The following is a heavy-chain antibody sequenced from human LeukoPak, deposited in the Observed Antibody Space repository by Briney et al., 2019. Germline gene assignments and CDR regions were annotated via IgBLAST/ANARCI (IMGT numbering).Heavy chain of an antibody. CDR1: GGSISSGIYY. CDR3: ARAGDSSGYPSDY. J-gene: IGHJ4*02. CDR2: IYTSGST. Sequence: PSETLSLTCTVSGGSISSGIYYWSWIRQPAGKGLERIGRIYTSGSTNYKPSLKSRVTISVDTSKNQFSLKLSSVTDADTAVYYCARAGDSSGYPSDYWGQGTLVTVSS. V-gene: IGHV4-61*02. D-gene: IGHD3-22*01.